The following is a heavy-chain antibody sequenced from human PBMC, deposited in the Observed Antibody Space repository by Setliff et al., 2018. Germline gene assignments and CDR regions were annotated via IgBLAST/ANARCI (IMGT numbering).Heavy chain of an antibody. CDR2: IWFDGSNT. V-gene: IGHV3-30*02. Sequence: HPGGSLRLSCGASGFTFSTHAMHWVRQAPGKGLEWVAMIWFDGSNTHYPGSVKGRFTVSRDNSKNTLYLQMNSLRPEDTAVYYCARTCSGSGCYAGLESWGQGTPVTVSS. D-gene: IGHD2-15*01. J-gene: IGHJ4*02. CDR3: ARTCSGSGCYAGLES. CDR1: GFTFSTHA.